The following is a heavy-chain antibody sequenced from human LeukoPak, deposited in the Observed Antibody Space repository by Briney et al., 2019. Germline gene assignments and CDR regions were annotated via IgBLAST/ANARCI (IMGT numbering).Heavy chain of an antibody. Sequence: GGSLRLSCSASGFTFSSYAMSWVRQAPGKGLEWVSAISGSGGSTYYADSVKGRFTISRDNSKNTLYLQMNSLRAEDTAVYYCATSGFSVWFGERYFDYWGQGTLVTVSS. CDR1: GFTFSSYA. D-gene: IGHD3-10*01. CDR2: ISGSGGST. V-gene: IGHV3-23*01. CDR3: ATSGFSVWFGERYFDY. J-gene: IGHJ4*02.